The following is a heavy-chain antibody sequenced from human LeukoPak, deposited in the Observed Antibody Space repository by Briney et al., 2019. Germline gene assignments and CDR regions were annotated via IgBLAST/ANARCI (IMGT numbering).Heavy chain of an antibody. CDR1: GYSFTSYW. Sequence: GASLKISCKGSGYSFTSYWIGWVRQLPGKGLEWMGIIYPGDSDTRYSPSFQGQVTISADKSISTAYLQWSSLKASDTAMYHCARLGPGIVVVPAAIKTNYYYMDVWGKGTTVTVSS. V-gene: IGHV5-51*01. CDR2: IYPGDSDT. CDR3: ARLGPGIVVVPAAIKTNYYYMDV. D-gene: IGHD2-2*02. J-gene: IGHJ6*03.